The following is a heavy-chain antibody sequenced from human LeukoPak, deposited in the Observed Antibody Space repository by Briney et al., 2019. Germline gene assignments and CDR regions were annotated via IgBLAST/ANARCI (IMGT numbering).Heavy chain of an antibody. CDR1: GYTFTGYY. V-gene: IGHV1-2*02. CDR2: INPNSGGT. Sequence: ASVKVSCKASGYTFTGYYMHWVRQAPGQGLEWMGWINPNSGGTNYAQKFQGRVTMTRDTSISTAYMELSRLRSDDTAVYYCAREVYYGSGSYYTAFDYWGQGTLVTVSS. D-gene: IGHD3-10*01. CDR3: AREVYYGSGSYYTAFDY. J-gene: IGHJ4*02.